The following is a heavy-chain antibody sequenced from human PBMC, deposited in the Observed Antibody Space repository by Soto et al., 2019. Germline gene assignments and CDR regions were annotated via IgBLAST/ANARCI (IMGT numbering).Heavy chain of an antibody. CDR3: ARIVVGATVDL. V-gene: IGHV4-61*01. J-gene: IGHJ5*02. CDR2: ISYTGDT. CDR1: GDSVSTDRYF. Sequence: SETLSLTCSVSGDSVSTDRYFWTWIRQPPGKGLEWIAYISYTGDTNYNPSLKSRATISIDTSRNQFSLTLTSVTAADTAVYFCARIVVGATVDLWGQGSLVTVSS. D-gene: IGHD1-26*01.